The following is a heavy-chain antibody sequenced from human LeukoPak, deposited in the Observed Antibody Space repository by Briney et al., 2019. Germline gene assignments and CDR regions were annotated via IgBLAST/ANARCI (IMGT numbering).Heavy chain of an antibody. Sequence: SGTLSLTCTVSGGSISSTGYYWDWIRQPPGKGLEGIGNIYYSGINYYNPSLRSRVTISVDTSKTQFPLKVSSVTAADAAVYYCARDDILTGSFDFWGQGTLVTVSS. CDR3: ARDDILTGSFDF. J-gene: IGHJ4*02. CDR2: IYYSGIN. CDR1: GGSISSTGYY. V-gene: IGHV4-39*02. D-gene: IGHD3-9*01.